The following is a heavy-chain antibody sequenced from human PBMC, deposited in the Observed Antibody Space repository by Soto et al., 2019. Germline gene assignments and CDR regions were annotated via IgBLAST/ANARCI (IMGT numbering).Heavy chain of an antibody. CDR1: GFTFSDYY. CDR3: ARDPTTYSSSNRLRAFDI. J-gene: IGHJ3*02. Sequence: GGSLRLSCAASGFTFSDYYMSWIRQAPGKGLEWVSYISSSGSTIYYADSVKGRFTISRDNAKNSLYLQMNSLRAEDTAVYYYARDPTTYSSSNRLRAFDIWGQGTMVTVPS. V-gene: IGHV3-11*01. CDR2: ISSSGSTI. D-gene: IGHD6-6*01.